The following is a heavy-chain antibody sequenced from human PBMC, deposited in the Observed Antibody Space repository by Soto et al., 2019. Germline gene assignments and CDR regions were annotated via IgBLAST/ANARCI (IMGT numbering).Heavy chain of an antibody. J-gene: IGHJ4*02. D-gene: IGHD1-7*01. CDR2: TYTGGYT. CDR3: AREVSGTSFDY. Sequence: GGSLRLSCTASGFTFSNYAMSWVRQAPGKGLEWVSVTYTGGYTYYADSVKGRFTISRDNSKNTLYLQMNSLRAEDTAVYYCAREVSGTSFDYWGQGTLVTVSS. V-gene: IGHV3-53*01. CDR1: GFTFSNYA.